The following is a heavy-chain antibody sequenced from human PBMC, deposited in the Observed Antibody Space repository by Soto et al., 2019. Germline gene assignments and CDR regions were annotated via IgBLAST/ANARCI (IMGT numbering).Heavy chain of an antibody. D-gene: IGHD2-15*01. Sequence: EVQLVESGGGLVQPGGSLSLSCAASGFTFSSYSMNWVRQAPGKGLEWVSYISSSSTTKYYADSVKGRFTISRDNAKNSLYLQMNSLRAEDTAVYYCARDGCSGSNCLNGFDPWGQGTLVTVSS. CDR1: GFTFSSYS. V-gene: IGHV3-48*01. J-gene: IGHJ5*02. CDR3: ARDGCSGSNCLNGFDP. CDR2: ISSSSTTK.